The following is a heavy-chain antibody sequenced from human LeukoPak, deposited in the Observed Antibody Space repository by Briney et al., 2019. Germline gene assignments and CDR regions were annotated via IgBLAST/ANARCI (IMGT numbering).Heavy chain of an antibody. J-gene: IGHJ4*02. V-gene: IGHV3-74*01. Sequence: PGGSLRLSCAASGFSFSGYWMHWVRQAPGKGLVWVSRIDSDGSRTTYSDSVKGRFTISRDNAKNTLYLQMNSLRAEDTAIYYCVRRYYYYDSSGQGYFFDYWGQGILVTVSS. CDR2: IDSDGSRT. CDR3: VRRYYYYDSSGQGYFFDY. D-gene: IGHD3-22*01. CDR1: GFSFSGYW.